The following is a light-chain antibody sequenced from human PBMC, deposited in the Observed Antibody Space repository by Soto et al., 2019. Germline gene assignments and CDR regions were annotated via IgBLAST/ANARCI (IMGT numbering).Light chain of an antibody. Sequence: QSVLTQPPSASGSPGQSVTISCTGTSSDVGRYSLVSWYQQHPGKAPKLLTHEVYKRPSGVPDRFSGSKSGNTASLTVSGLQGEDEADYYCSSFAGSNILFGTGTKVTVL. J-gene: IGLJ1*01. CDR1: SSDVGRYSL. CDR3: SSFAGSNIL. V-gene: IGLV2-8*01. CDR2: EVY.